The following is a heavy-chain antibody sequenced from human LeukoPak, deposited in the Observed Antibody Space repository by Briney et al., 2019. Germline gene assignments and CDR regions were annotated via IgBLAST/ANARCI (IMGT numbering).Heavy chain of an antibody. J-gene: IGHJ6*02. D-gene: IGHD3-10*01. CDR3: AREGYGSGSSHFMDV. Sequence: SETLSLTCTVSGVAITNYFWTWIRQAPGKGLEWIGYIYYVGTTNYNPSLKSRASMSVDMSKNQFSLNLTSVTAADTAVYYCAREGYGSGSSHFMDVWGPGTTVTVSS. CDR1: GVAITNYF. V-gene: IGHV4-59*12. CDR2: IYYVGTT.